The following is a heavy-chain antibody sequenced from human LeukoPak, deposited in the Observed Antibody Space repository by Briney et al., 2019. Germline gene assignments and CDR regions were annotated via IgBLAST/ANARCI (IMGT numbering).Heavy chain of an antibody. CDR3: ARHTSMVRGVMKYYFDY. D-gene: IGHD3-10*01. V-gene: IGHV4-39*01. J-gene: IGHJ4*02. CDR2: IYYSGST. Sequence: PSETLSLTCTVSGGSISSSSYYWVWMRQPPGKGLEWIGSIYYSGSTYYNPSLKSRVTISVDTSKNQFSLRLNSVTAADTAVYYCARHTSMVRGVMKYYFDYWGQATLAGVSS. CDR1: GGSISSSSYY.